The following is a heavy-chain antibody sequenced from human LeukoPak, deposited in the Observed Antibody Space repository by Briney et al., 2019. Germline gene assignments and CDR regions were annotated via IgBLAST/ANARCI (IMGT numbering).Heavy chain of an antibody. CDR2: ISSSSSYI. CDR1: GFTFSSYS. CDR3: ARGRDYGYFDY. D-gene: IGHD4-17*01. J-gene: IGHJ4*02. Sequence: GGSLRLSCAASGFTFSSYSMNWVRQAPGKGLEWVSSISSSSSYIYYADSVKGRFTISRDNAKNSLYLQMNSLRVEDTAVYYCARGRDYGYFDYWGQGTLVTVSS. V-gene: IGHV3-21*01.